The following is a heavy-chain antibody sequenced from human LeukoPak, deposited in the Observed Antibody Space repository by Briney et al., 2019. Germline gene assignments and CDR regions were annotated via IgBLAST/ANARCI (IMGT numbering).Heavy chain of an antibody. V-gene: IGHV4-34*01. CDR2: INHSGST. Sequence: KASETLSLTCAVYGGSFSGYYWSWIRQPPGKGLEWIGEINHSGSTNYNLSLKSRVTISVDTSKNQFSLKLSSVTAADTAVYYCARASDYDFWSGYPHYFDYWGQGTLVTVSS. J-gene: IGHJ4*02. CDR3: ARASDYDFWSGYPHYFDY. D-gene: IGHD3-3*01. CDR1: GGSFSGYY.